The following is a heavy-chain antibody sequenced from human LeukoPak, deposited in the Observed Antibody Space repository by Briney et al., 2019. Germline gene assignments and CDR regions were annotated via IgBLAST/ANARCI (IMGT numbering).Heavy chain of an antibody. CDR1: GGTFSSYA. CDR3: AFSSYYLQGNYYYMDV. V-gene: IGHV1-69*13. D-gene: IGHD1-26*01. J-gene: IGHJ6*03. CDR2: IIPIFGTA. Sequence: VKVSCKASGGTFSSYAISWVRQAPGQGLEWMGGIIPIFGTANYAQKFQGRVTITADKSTSTAYMELSSLRSDDTAVYYCAFSSYYLQGNYYYMDVWGKGTTVTVSS.